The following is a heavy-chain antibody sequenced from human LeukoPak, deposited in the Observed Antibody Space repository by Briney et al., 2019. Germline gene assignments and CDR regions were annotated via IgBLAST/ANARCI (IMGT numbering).Heavy chain of an antibody. D-gene: IGHD4/OR15-4a*01. J-gene: IGHJ4*02. Sequence: GGSLRLSCAASGFTFSSYWMHWVRQVPGKGLVWVSRIDNDGSSTSYADSVKGRFTISRDNAKNTLYLQMNSLRVEDTAVYYCARHGIPGAVDPLDYWGQGTLVTVSP. CDR2: IDNDGSST. CDR3: ARHGIPGAVDPLDY. V-gene: IGHV3-74*01. CDR1: GFTFSSYW.